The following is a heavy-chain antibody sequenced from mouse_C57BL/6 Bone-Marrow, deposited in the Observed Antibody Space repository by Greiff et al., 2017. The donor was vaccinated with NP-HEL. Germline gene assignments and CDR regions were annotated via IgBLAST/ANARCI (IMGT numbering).Heavy chain of an antibody. J-gene: IGHJ4*01. CDR3: ARDDY. CDR1: GYSFTGYY. Sequence: VQLQQSGPELVKPGASVKISCKASGYSFTGYYMNWVKQSPEKSLEWIGEINPSTGGTTYNQKFKAKATLTADKSSSTAYMQLKSLTSEDSAVYYCARDDYWGQGTSVTVSS. CDR2: INPSTGGT. V-gene: IGHV1-42*01.